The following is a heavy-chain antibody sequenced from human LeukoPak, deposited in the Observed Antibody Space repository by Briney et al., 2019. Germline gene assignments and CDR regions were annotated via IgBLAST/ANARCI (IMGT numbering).Heavy chain of an antibody. J-gene: IGHJ6*02. CDR3: ARDHNVLRFLEWLEGYYYGMDV. CDR1: GYTLTELS. V-gene: IGHV1-24*01. D-gene: IGHD3-3*01. Sequence: GASVKVSCKVSGYTLTELSMHWVRQAPGKGLEWMGGFDPEDGETIYAQKFQGRVTMTRDTSTSTVYMELSSLRSEDTAVYYCARDHNVLRFLEWLEGYYYGMDVWGQGTTVTVSS. CDR2: FDPEDGET.